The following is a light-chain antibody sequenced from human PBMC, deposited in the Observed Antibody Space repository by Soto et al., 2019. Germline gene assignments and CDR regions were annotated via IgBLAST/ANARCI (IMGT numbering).Light chain of an antibody. CDR1: SNDIGTYDD. V-gene: IGLV2-14*01. Sequence: QSALTQPISVSGSPGQSITISCTGTSNDIGTYDDVCWYQQHPGKAPRLLIHGVHNRSPGISGRFSASKSGLTASLTISGLQAEDEADYYCTAFSANRVYLFGPGTKVTVL. J-gene: IGLJ1*01. CDR3: TAFSANRVYL. CDR2: GVH.